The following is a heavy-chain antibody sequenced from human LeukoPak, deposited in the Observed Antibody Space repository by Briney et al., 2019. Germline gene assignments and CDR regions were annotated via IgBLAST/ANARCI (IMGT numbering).Heavy chain of an antibody. Sequence: GASVTVSCKASGYTFTGYYMHWVRQAPGQGLEWMGWINPISGGTNYAQKFQGRVTMTRDTSISTAYMELSRLRSDDTAVYYCARDRSVWYYYDSSGSNTENAFDIWGQGTMVTVPS. D-gene: IGHD3-22*01. V-gene: IGHV1-2*02. J-gene: IGHJ3*02. CDR2: INPISGGT. CDR1: GYTFTGYY. CDR3: ARDRSVWYYYDSSGSNTENAFDI.